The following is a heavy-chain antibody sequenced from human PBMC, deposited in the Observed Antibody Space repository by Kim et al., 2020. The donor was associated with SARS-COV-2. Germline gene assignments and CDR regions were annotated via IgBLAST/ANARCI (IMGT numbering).Heavy chain of an antibody. J-gene: IGHJ4*02. Sequence: GRFTISRDNSKNTLYLQMNSLRAEDTAVYYCAKDTILGAYGPDCCVFGDYWGQGTLVTVSS. V-gene: IGHV3-23*01. D-gene: IGHD2-15*01. CDR3: AKDTILGAYGPDCCVFGDY.